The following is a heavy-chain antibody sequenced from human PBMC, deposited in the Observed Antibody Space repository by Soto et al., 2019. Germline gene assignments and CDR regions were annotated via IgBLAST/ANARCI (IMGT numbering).Heavy chain of an antibody. CDR2: IYYSGNT. Sequence: TSETLSLSCSFSGDSIKCGGYSWSWIRQHPGKGLQWIGYIYYSGNTYYNPSLKSRVTISVDTSKNQFSLKLNSVTAADTAVYYCARTSYSDSRGYSDYWGQGTMVTVSS. V-gene: IGHV4-31*03. J-gene: IGHJ4*02. D-gene: IGHD3-22*01. CDR3: ARTSYSDSRGYSDY. CDR1: GDSIKCGGYS.